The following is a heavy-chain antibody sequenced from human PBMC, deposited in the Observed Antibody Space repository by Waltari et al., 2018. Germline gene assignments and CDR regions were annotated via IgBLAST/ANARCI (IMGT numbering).Heavy chain of an antibody. CDR3: ASSAAMRPKYYYYYMDV. CDR2: INPNSGGT. CDR1: GYTFTGYY. V-gene: IGHV1-2*02. J-gene: IGHJ6*03. Sequence: QVQLVQSGAEVKKPGASVKVSCKASGYTFTGYYMHWVRQAPGQGLEWMGWINPNSGGTNYAQKFQGRVTMTRDTSISTAYMELSRLRSDDTAVYYCASSAAMRPKYYYYYMDVWGKGTTVTISS. D-gene: IGHD2-2*01.